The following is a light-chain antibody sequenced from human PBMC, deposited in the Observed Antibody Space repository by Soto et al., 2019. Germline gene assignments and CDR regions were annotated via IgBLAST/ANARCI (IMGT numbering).Light chain of an antibody. J-gene: IGKJ2*01. Sequence: EIVLTQSPGTLSLSPGERVTLSCRASQSVNSNYLAWYQQRPGQAPRLLIYGASSRATGIPDRFSGSGSGTDFTLTISRLEPEDFAVYYCQQYGGSPYTFGQGTKLEIK. V-gene: IGKV3-20*01. CDR3: QQYGGSPYT. CDR1: QSVNSNY. CDR2: GAS.